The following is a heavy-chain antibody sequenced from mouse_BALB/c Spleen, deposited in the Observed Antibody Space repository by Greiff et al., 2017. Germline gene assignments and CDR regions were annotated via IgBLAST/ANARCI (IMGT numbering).Heavy chain of an antibody. J-gene: IGHJ4*01. D-gene: IGHD3-3*01. Sequence: EVQLQQSGAELVKPGASVKLSCTASGFNIKDTYMHWVKQRPEQGLEWIGRIDPANGNTKYDPKFQGKATITADTSSNTAYLQLSSLTSEDTAVYYCASGDDYYAMDYWGRGTSVTVSS. CDR1: GFNIKDTY. CDR3: ASGDDYYAMDY. CDR2: IDPANGNT. V-gene: IGHV14-3*02.